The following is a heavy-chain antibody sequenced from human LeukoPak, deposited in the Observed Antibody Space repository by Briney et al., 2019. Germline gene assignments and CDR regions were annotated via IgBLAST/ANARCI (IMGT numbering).Heavy chain of an antibody. CDR2: IYSGGST. D-gene: IGHD2-15*01. J-gene: IGHJ3*02. V-gene: IGHV3-53*01. CDR3: AKGYCSGGSCYSYGPYDAFDI. CDR1: GFNVSSNY. Sequence: GGSLRLSCAASGFNVSSNYMSWVRQAPGKGLEWVSVIYSGGSTYYADSVKGRFIISRDNSKNMLYLQMNSLRAEDTAVYYCAKGYCSGGSCYSYGPYDAFDIWGQGTMVTVSS.